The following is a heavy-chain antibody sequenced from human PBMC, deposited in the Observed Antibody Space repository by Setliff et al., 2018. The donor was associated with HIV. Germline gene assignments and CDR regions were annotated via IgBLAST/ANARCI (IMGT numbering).Heavy chain of an antibody. J-gene: IGHJ5*01. CDR1: GDTSTIHY. Sequence: ASVKVSCKASGDTSTIHYIHWVRQAPGQGLEWMGIMNKDGVGTTYAQKFQGRVTLTRDRSTNTVYMDLNSLRSEDTAVYYCAKEGGSHCPKGVCFPTNWLDSGGQGTLVTVSS. D-gene: IGHD2-8*01. CDR3: AKEGGSHCPKGVCFPTNWLDS. V-gene: IGHV1-46*01. CDR2: MNKDGVGT.